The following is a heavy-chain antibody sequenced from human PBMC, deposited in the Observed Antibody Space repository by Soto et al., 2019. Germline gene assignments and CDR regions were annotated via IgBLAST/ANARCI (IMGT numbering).Heavy chain of an antibody. V-gene: IGHV3-11*01. Sequence: QEQLVESGGGLVKPGGSLRLSCEVSGFSLRDYYMSWIRQAQGKGRGGVSYLSSGGSSTFYTESVKGRFTISRDIAKNSLHLQMNSLRVEDTAVYFCARRGPLNNIVVVPDYFGLDVWGQGTTVTVSS. D-gene: IGHD2-15*01. CDR1: GFSLRDYY. CDR2: LSSGGSST. J-gene: IGHJ6*02. CDR3: ARRGPLNNIVVVPDYFGLDV.